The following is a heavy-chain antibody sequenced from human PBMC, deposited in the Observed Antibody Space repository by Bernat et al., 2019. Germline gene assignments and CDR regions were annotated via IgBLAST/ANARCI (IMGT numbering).Heavy chain of an antibody. V-gene: IGHV3-30*02. CDR3: AKDRHYYYYYYAMDV. CDR1: GFTFSSYG. J-gene: IGHJ6*02. D-gene: IGHD3-3*02. CDR2: IRNDGSSK. Sequence: QVQLVESGGGVVLSGGSLTLSCAASGFTFSSYGMHWVRQAPGKGLEWVALIRNDGSSKYYADSVKGRFTISRDNSKNTLYLQMNSLRAEDTALYYCAKDRHYYYYYYAMDVWGQGTTVTVSS.